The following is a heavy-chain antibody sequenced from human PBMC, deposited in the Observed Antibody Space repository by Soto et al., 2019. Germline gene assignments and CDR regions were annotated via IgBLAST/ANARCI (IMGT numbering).Heavy chain of an antibody. CDR2: IYYSGTT. CDR3: VPFEGASIGYCDS. CDR1: GGSISSGDYY. D-gene: IGHD3-16*01. J-gene: IGHJ4*02. V-gene: IGHV4-30-4*01. Sequence: SETLSLTCIVSGGSISSGDYYWSWIRQPPGKGLEWIGYIYYSGTTYYNPSLKSRVTISVDTSKNHFSLTLRSVTAADTAVYYCVPFEGASIGYCDSWGRGTLVTVS.